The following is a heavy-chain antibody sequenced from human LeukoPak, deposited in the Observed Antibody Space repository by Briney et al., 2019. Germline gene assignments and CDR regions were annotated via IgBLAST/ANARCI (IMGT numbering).Heavy chain of an antibody. D-gene: IGHD6-13*01. V-gene: IGHV4-39*07. Sequence: PSQTLSLTCTVSGGSISSSSYYWGWIRQPPGKGLEWIGSIYYSGSTYYNPSLKSRVTISVDTSKNQFSLKLSSVTAADTAVYYCGGGLAAAGIDYWGQGTLVTVSS. CDR2: IYYSGST. CDR1: GGSISSSSYY. CDR3: GGGLAAAGIDY. J-gene: IGHJ4*02.